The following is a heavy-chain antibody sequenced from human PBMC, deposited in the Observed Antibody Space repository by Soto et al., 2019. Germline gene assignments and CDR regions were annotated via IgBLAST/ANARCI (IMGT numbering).Heavy chain of an antibody. D-gene: IGHD3-3*01. CDR1: GYSFKNYA. Sequence: QVQIVQSGAEVKRPGASVRVSCRATGYSFKNYAVHWVRQAPGQRLEWMGFTNEGSGNTRFSQKSQGRISITRDTSASTVYLDLSSLTSEDTAIYYCARDDRSVSGVVTLDHWGPGTSVTVSS. CDR3: ARDDRSVSGVVTLDH. CDR2: TNEGSGNT. J-gene: IGHJ4*02. V-gene: IGHV1-3*01.